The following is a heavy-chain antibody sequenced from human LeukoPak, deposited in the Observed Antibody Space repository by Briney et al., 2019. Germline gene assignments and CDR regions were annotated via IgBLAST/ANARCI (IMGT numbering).Heavy chain of an antibody. CDR3: ITFGVGGTYRYDAFAI. Sequence: GGSLRLSCVASGFTFNNAWMSWVRQAPGKGLEWVGRIKSKPDGGTPDYAAPVKGRFTISRDDSKNTLYLHLNSLKTEDTAVYYCITFGVGGTYRYDAFAIWGQGTMVTVSS. J-gene: IGHJ3*02. V-gene: IGHV3-15*01. CDR2: IKSKPDGGTP. CDR1: GFTFNNAW. D-gene: IGHD3-16*02.